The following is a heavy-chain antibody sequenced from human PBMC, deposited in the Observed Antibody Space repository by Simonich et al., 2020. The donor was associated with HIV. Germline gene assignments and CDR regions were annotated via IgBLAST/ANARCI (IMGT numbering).Heavy chain of an antibody. CDR3: ATHGPGSSSSALDV. Sequence: QVQLVQSGAEVKKPGASVKVSCKASGYTFTDWNIHWVRQAPGQGLEWMGTINPNSGDTEYPQNFQGRVTITRDTSISTAYMDLRRLKSDDTAVYYCATHGPGSSSSALDVWGQGAMVTVSS. CDR1: GYTFTDWN. J-gene: IGHJ3*01. CDR2: INPNSGDT. V-gene: IGHV1-2*02. D-gene: IGHD6-6*01.